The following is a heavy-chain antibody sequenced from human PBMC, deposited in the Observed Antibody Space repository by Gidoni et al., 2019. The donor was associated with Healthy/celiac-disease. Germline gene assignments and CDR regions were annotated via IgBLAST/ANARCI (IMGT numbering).Heavy chain of an antibody. CDR3: ARGQQQLKYYFDY. J-gene: IGHJ4*02. CDR2: ISYDGSNK. V-gene: IGHV3-30-3*01. Sequence: QVQLVESGGGVVQPGRSLRLSCAASGFTFSSYAMHWVRQAPGKGLEWVAVISYDGSNKYYADSVKGRFTTSRDNSKNTLYLQMNSLRAEDTAVYYCARGQQQLKYYFDYWGQGTLVTVSS. CDR1: GFTFSSYA. D-gene: IGHD6-13*01.